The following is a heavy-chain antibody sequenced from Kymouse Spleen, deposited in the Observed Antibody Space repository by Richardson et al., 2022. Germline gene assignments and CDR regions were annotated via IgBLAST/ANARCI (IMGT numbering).Heavy chain of an antibody. CDR1: GFTVSSNY. Sequence: EVQLVESGGGLIQPGGSLRLSCAASGFTVSSNYMSWVRQAPGKGLEWVSVIYSGGSTYYADSVKGRFTISRDNSKNTLYLQMNSLRAEDTAVYYCAREGYSGSYYYGMDVWGQGTTVTVSS. J-gene: IGHJ6*02. D-gene: IGHD1-26*01. V-gene: IGHV3-53*01. CDR2: IYSGGST. CDR3: AREGYSGSYYYGMDV.